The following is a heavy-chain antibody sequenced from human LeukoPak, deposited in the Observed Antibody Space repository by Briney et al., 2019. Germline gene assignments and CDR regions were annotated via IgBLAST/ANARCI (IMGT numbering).Heavy chain of an antibody. CDR3: AKSPSSWKFDD. J-gene: IGHJ4*02. CDR1: GFTFSSCG. Sequence: GGSLRLSCAASGFTFSSCGMHCVRQAPGKGRGGVAFIRYHGSDKYYADSVKGRFTISRDNSENTLYLQMNSLRVVDTAVYYCAKSPSSWKFDDWGQGTLVTVSS. CDR2: IRYHGSDK. V-gene: IGHV3-30*02. D-gene: IGHD6-13*01.